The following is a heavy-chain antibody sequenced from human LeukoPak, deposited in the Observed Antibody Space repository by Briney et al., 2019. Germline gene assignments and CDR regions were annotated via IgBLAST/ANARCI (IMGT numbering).Heavy chain of an antibody. CDR1: GGSFSGYY. CDR3: ARARRVVPAAMRAQVRSYYMDV. Sequence: SETLSLTCAVYGGSFSGYYWSWIRQPPGKGLEWIGEINHSGSTNYNPSLKSRVTISVDKSKNQFSLKLSSETAADTAVYYCARARRVVPAAMRAQVRSYYMDVWGKGTTVTVSS. CDR2: INHSGST. D-gene: IGHD2-2*01. J-gene: IGHJ6*03. V-gene: IGHV4-34*01.